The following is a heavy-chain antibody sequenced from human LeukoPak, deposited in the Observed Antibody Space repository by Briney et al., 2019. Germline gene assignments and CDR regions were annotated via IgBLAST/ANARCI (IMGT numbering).Heavy chain of an antibody. CDR2: ISYDGSNK. CDR1: GFTFSSYG. CDR3: AKSGSYYDFWSGYFDY. V-gene: IGHV3-30*18. D-gene: IGHD3-3*01. J-gene: IGHJ4*02. Sequence: GGSLRLSCAASGFTFSSYGMHWVRQAPGKGLEWVAVISYDGSNKYYADSVKGRFTISRDNSKNTLYLQMNSLRAEDMALYYCAKSGSYYDFWSGYFDYWGQGTLVTVSS.